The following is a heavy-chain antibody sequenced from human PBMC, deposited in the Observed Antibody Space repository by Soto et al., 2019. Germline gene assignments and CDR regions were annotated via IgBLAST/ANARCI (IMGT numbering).Heavy chain of an antibody. CDR3: ARGMIPVVRRYFDY. V-gene: IGHV4-61*01. CDR1: GASVSSGSYY. CDR2: IYHSGTA. D-gene: IGHD2-15*01. Sequence: PSETLSLTCTVSGASVSSGSYYWSWIRQSPGKGLEWIGYIYHSGTADYNSSLKSRVTISVDRSKNQFSLKLNSVTAADTAIYYCARGMIPVVRRYFDYWGQGTLVTVSS. J-gene: IGHJ4*02.